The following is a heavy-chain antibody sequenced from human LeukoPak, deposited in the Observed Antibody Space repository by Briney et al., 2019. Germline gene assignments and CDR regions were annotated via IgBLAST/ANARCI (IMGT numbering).Heavy chain of an antibody. D-gene: IGHD3-10*01. Sequence: QPGGSLRLSCVASGFTFCNHWRGWVRQAPGEGLEWVANIKQDGSEKYYVDSVKGRITISRDNAKSSLFLQMNSLRAEDTGVYYCARTRFHDHWGRGTLVAVSS. V-gene: IGHV3-7*04. CDR1: GFTFCNHW. CDR3: ARTRFHDH. J-gene: IGHJ5*02. CDR2: IKQDGSEK.